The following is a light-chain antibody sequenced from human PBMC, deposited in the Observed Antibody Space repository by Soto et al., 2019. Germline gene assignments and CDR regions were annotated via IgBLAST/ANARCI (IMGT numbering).Light chain of an antibody. CDR2: GAS. Sequence: ESVFTQSPFTVSLPPGEIATLSFRASQSISIGYLAWYQQQPGQAPRLLIYGASSRATGIPDRFSGSGSETDFTLTISSLEPEEFAVYYCQEYGRSEWTFGQGTQL. V-gene: IGKV3-20*01. J-gene: IGKJ5*01. CDR3: QEYGRSEWT. CDR1: QSISIGY.